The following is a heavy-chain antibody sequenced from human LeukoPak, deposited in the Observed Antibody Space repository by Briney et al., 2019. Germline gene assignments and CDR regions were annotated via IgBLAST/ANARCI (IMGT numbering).Heavy chain of an antibody. Sequence: QSGGSLRLSCTVSGFTVSSNSMSWVRQAPGKGLEWVSFIYSDNTHYSDSVKGRFTISRDNSKNTLYLQMNSLRAEDTAVYYCAKANVKYCSGGSCFDAFDIWGQGTMVTVSS. D-gene: IGHD2-15*01. CDR3: AKANVKYCSGGSCFDAFDI. CDR1: GFTVSSNS. V-gene: IGHV3-53*01. J-gene: IGHJ3*02. CDR2: IYSDNT.